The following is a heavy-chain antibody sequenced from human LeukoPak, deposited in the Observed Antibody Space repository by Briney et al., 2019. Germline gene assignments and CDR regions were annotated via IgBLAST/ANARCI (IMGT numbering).Heavy chain of an antibody. V-gene: IGHV3-23*01. CDR2: ISGSGGST. Sequence: GGSLRLSCAASGFTFSSYAMSWVRQAPGKGLEWVSAISGSGGSTYYADSVKGRFTISRDNSKNTLYLQMNSLRAEDTAVYYCAKAPSPTTVVTPSDYWGQETLVTVSS. CDR3: AKAPSPTTVVTPSDY. J-gene: IGHJ4*02. D-gene: IGHD4-23*01. CDR1: GFTFSSYA.